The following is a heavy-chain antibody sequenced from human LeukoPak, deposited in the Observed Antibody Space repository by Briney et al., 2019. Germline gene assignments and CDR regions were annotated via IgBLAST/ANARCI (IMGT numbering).Heavy chain of an antibody. CDR1: GFTFSSYG. CDR2: ISYDGSNK. Sequence: GGSLRLSCAASGFTFSSYGMHWVRQAPGKGLEWVAVISYDGSNKYYADSVKGRFTISRDNSKNTLYLQMNSLRAEDTAVYYCAKDLSPPYYDFWSGPDYWGQGTLVTVSS. CDR3: AKDLSPPYYDFWSGPDY. D-gene: IGHD3-3*01. J-gene: IGHJ4*02. V-gene: IGHV3-30*18.